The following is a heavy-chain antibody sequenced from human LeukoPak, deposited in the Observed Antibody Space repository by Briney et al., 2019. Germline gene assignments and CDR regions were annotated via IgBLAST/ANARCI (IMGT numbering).Heavy chain of an antibody. V-gene: IGHV5-51*01. CDR3: ARQGNPHDYGGNPDY. Sequence: GESLKISCKGSGYSFTSYWIGWVRQMPGRGLEWMGIIHPGDSDTRYSPSFQGLVTISVDKSISTAYLQWSSLKASDTAMYYCARQGNPHDYGGNPDYWGQGTLVTVSS. J-gene: IGHJ4*02. D-gene: IGHD4-23*01. CDR1: GYSFTSYW. CDR2: IHPGDSDT.